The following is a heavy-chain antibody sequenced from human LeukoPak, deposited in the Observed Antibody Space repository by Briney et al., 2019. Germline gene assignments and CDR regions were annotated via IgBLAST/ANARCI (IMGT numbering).Heavy chain of an antibody. J-gene: IGHJ5*02. V-gene: IGHV1-2*02. CDR2: INPDSGGT. Sequence: GASVKVSCKASGYTFTGYYIHWVRQAPGQGLEWLGWINPDSGGTDYAQKFRGRVTMTRDTSISTAYMELSRLTSDDTAVYYCARSGGCCVGTTCYSLFNWFDPWGQGALVTVSS. CDR3: ARSGGCCVGTTCYSLFNWFDP. D-gene: IGHD2-15*01. CDR1: GYTFTGYY.